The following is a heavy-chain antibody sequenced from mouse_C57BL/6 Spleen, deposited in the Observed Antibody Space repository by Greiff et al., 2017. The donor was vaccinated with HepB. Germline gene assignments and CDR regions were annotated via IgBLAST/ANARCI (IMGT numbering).Heavy chain of an antibody. CDR2: IYPGSGST. D-gene: IGHD1-1*01. J-gene: IGHJ2*01. V-gene: IGHV1-55*01. Sequence: QVQLKQPGAELVKPGASVKMSCKASGYTFTSYWITWVKQRPGQGLEWIGDIYPGSGSTNYNEKFKSKATLTVDTSSSTAYMQLSSLTSEDSAVYYCARWLITTVVAHDYWGQGTTLTVSS. CDR3: ARWLITTVVAHDY. CDR1: GYTFTSYW.